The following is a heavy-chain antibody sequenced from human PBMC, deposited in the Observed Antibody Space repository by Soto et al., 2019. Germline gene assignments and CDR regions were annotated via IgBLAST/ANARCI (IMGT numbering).Heavy chain of an antibody. J-gene: IGHJ6*03. D-gene: IGHD3-3*01. Sequence: SETLSLTCTVSGGSISSYYWSWIRQPPGKGLEWIGYIYYSGSTNYNPSLKSRVTISVDTSKNQFSLKLSSVTAADTAVYYCARTPLYYDFWSGYPVSPYMDVWGKGTTVTVSS. CDR2: IYYSGST. CDR3: ARTPLYYDFWSGYPVSPYMDV. V-gene: IGHV4-59*08. CDR1: GGSISSYY.